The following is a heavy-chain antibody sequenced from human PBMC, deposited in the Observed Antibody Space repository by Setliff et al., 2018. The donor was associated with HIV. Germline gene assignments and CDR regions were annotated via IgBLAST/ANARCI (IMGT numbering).Heavy chain of an antibody. J-gene: IGHJ3*01. D-gene: IGHD6-13*01. V-gene: IGHV5-51*01. CDR3: ARRDGRSMNAFQI. CDR2: IYPEDSNI. CDR1: DYTFTTYW. Sequence: GESLKISCKAVDYTFTTYWIGWVRQMPGEGLEWMGIIYPEDSNIKYNPSFQNQVTISADKSISTAYLQVHNLKASDTATYYCARRDGRSMNAFQIWGPGTMVAVSS.